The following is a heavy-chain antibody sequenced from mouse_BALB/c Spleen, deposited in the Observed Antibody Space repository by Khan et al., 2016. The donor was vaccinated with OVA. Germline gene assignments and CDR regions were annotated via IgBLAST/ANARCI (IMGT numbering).Heavy chain of an antibody. Sequence: QIQLVQSGAELARPGASVKMSCKASGYTFPSNTMHWVKQRPGQGLEWIGYINPRSDYTICNQKFKDKATLTADISSTTAYMQLSSLTSDDSAVYYCARRTTGYAMDYWGQGTSVTVSS. CDR1: GYTFPSNT. D-gene: IGHD2-14*01. J-gene: IGHJ4*01. CDR2: INPRSDYT. CDR3: ARRTTGYAMDY. V-gene: IGHV1-4*01.